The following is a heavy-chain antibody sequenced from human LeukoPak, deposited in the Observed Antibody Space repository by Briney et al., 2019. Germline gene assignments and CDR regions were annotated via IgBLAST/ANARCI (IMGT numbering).Heavy chain of an antibody. CDR2: IYHSGST. D-gene: IGHD3-10*01. Sequence: PSETLSLTCTVSGYSISSGYYWGWIRQPPGKGLEWIGSIYHSGSTYYNPSLKSRVTISVDTSKNQFSLKLSSVTAADTAVYYCARDTSEITMVRGGLNWLDPWGQGTLVAVSS. V-gene: IGHV4-38-2*02. CDR1: GYSISSGYY. J-gene: IGHJ5*02. CDR3: ARDTSEITMVRGGLNWLDP.